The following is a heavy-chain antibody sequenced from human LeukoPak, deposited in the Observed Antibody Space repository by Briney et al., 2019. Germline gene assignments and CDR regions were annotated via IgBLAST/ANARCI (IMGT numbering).Heavy chain of an antibody. D-gene: IGHD5-12*01. CDR2: IIPIFGTA. Sequence: GASVKVSCKASGGTFSSYAISWVRQAPGQGLEWMGGIIPIFGTANYAQKFQGRVTITADKSTSTAYMELSSLRSEDTAVYYCASEDRGYSGYDWGWYFDYWGQGTLVTVSS. J-gene: IGHJ4*02. CDR1: GGTFSSYA. V-gene: IGHV1-69*06. CDR3: ASEDRGYSGYDWGWYFDY.